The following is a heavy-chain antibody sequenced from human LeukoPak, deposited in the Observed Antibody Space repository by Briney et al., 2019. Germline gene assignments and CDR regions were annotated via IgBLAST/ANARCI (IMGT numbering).Heavy chain of an antibody. CDR3: AKGPKLGDGFHCDY. CDR2: ISGSDTNT. J-gene: IGHJ4*02. Sequence: PGGSLRLSCAASGFTSNNYALSWVRQAPGKGLEWVSTISGSDTNTYYADSVKGRFTISRDISKNTLYLQMDSLRVEDTAVYYCAKGPKLGDGFHCDYWGQGTLVTVSS. V-gene: IGHV3-23*01. CDR1: GFTSNNYA. D-gene: IGHD5-24*01.